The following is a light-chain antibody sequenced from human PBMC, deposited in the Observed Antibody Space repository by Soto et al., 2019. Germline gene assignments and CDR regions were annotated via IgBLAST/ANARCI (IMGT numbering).Light chain of an antibody. J-gene: IGLJ2*01. CDR3: CSYAGSSTLV. CDR2: EGN. CDR1: SSDVGSYNL. V-gene: IGLV2-23*01. Sequence: QSVLTQPASVSGSPGQSITISCTGTSSDVGSYNLVSWYQQYPGKAPKLMIYEGNKRPSGVSNRFSGSKSGNTASLTISGLQAEDEADYYCCSYAGSSTLVFGGGTQLTVL.